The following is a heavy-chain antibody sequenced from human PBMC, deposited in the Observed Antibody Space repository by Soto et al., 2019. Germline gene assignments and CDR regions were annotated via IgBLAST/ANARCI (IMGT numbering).Heavy chain of an antibody. CDR1: GYIFVDYG. V-gene: IGHV1-18*01. J-gene: IGHJ6*02. CDR3: VMVDNYVTPTPQDV. Sequence: QVQLVQSGDEVKKPGASGKVSCKASGYIFVDYGIAWVRQVPGQGLEWIGWISPYTGNTHSASKVQGRLTMTTDTSTSTACMDLGSLTSDDTAVYYCVMVDNYVTPTPQDVWGQGTTVTVSS. CDR2: ISPYTGNT. D-gene: IGHD3-16*01.